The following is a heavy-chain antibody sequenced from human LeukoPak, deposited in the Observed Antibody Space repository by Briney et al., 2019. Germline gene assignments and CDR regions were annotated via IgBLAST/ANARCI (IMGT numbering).Heavy chain of an antibody. CDR2: ISSSSDYI. D-gene: IGHD1-26*01. Sequence: PGGSLRLSCAASGFTFSSYNMNWVRQAPGKGLEWVSSISSSSDYIYYADSVKGRFTISRDNAKNSLYLQMKSLRAEDTAVYYCARRRGGDTSIVGAMGEYYFDYWGQGTLVTVSS. J-gene: IGHJ4*02. CDR1: GFTFSSYN. V-gene: IGHV3-21*01. CDR3: ARRRGGDTSIVGAMGEYYFDY.